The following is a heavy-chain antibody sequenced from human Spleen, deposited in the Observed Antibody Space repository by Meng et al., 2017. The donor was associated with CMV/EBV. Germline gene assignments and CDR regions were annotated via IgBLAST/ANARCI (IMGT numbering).Heavy chain of an antibody. J-gene: IGHJ4*02. CDR2: ISGYTGDT. CDR3: ARDLLSTLGVAPDPVDY. CDR1: GGTFSSYA. Sequence: ASVKVSCKASGGTFSSYAISWVRQAPGQGLEWMGGISGYTGDTAYVQKFQGRVTMTTDTSTTTAYMELRSLRSDDTAVYYCARDLLSTLGVAPDPVDYWGQGTLVTVSS. V-gene: IGHV1-18*01. D-gene: IGHD3-3*01.